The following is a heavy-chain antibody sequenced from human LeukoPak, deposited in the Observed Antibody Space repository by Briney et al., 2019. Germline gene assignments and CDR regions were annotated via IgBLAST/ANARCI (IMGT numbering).Heavy chain of an antibody. D-gene: IGHD2-15*01. CDR2: ISYDGSNK. CDR1: EFTFSTYA. J-gene: IGHJ4*02. V-gene: IGHV3-30*04. CDR3: ARDRVVVAAQGLDY. Sequence: GGSLRLSCAASEFTFSTYAMHWVRQAPGKGLEWVAVISYDGSNKYYADSVKGRFTISRDNSKNTLYLQMNSLRAQDTAVYYCARDRVVVAAQGLDYWGQGTLVTVSS.